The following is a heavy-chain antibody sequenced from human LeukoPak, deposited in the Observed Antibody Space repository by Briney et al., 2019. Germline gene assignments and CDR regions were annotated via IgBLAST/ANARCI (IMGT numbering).Heavy chain of an antibody. CDR3: AKATTVVTPFDY. CDR2: K. Sequence: GSLRLSCTASGFIFSSYAMHCVRQAPGKGLEWVAVKYYADSVKGRFTISRDNSKNTLYLQMNSLRAEDTAVYYCAKATTVVTPFDYWGQGTLVTVSS. CDR1: GFIFSSYA. J-gene: IGHJ4*02. D-gene: IGHD4-17*01. V-gene: IGHV3-30*18.